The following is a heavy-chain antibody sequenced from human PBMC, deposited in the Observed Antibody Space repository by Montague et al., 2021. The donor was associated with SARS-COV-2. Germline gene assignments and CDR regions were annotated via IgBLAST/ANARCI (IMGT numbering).Heavy chain of an antibody. CDR1: GFSLSTSGVG. V-gene: IGHV2-5*01. Sequence: PALVKLTQTLTLTCTFSGFSLSTSGVGVGWIRQPPGKALEWHGIIYWNXDKRYSPSLKSRLTITKDTSKNQVVLTMTNMDPVDTATYYCAHRHSYYSSGYYRDYWGQGTLVTVSS. CDR2: IYWNXDK. J-gene: IGHJ4*02. CDR3: AHRHSYYSSGYYRDY. D-gene: IGHD3-22*01.